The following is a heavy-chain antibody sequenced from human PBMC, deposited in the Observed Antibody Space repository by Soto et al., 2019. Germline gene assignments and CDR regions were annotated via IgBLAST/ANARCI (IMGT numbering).Heavy chain of an antibody. V-gene: IGHV3-73*01. Sequence: EVLLVEWGGGLVQPGGSLRLSCAASGFVFKESSIHWVRQASGKGLEWVGRIRDRAYNYATSYAASVKGRFTISRDDSSNTAFLQMNSLKTEDTAIYYCTRLISAAQDYWGQGTRVTVSS. D-gene: IGHD3-22*01. CDR3: TRLISAAQDY. CDR2: IRDRAYNYAT. CDR1: GFVFKESS. J-gene: IGHJ4*02.